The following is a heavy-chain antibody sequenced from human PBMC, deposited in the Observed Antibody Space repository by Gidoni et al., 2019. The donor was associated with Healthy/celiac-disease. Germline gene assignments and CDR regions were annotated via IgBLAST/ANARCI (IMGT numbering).Heavy chain of an antibody. CDR1: GFTFGSYA. J-gene: IGHJ6*02. Sequence: EVQLLESGGGLVQHGGSLRLSCAASGFTFGSYAMSWVSPAPGKGPEGVSAMSGSGVSTYYADSVKGRFTTSRDNSKYTLYLQMNSLRAEDTAVYYCAQSDYYYYYCIDVWGQGTTVTVSS. CDR2: MSGSGVST. CDR3: AQSDYYYYYCIDV. V-gene: IGHV3-23*01.